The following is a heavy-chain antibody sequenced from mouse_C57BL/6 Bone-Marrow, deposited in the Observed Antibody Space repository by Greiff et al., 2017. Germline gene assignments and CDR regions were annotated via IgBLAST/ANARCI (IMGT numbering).Heavy chain of an antibody. CDR3: ARGIPYITTVVGY. CDR1: GYTFTSYG. Sequence: QVQLQQSGAELVRPGASVKLSCKASGYTFTSYGISWVKQRPGQGLEWIGEIYPRSGNTNYNEKFKGKATLTADKSSSTAYMELRSLTSEDSAVYFCARGIPYITTVVGYCGQGTTRTVSS. V-gene: IGHV1-81*01. CDR2: IYPRSGNT. D-gene: IGHD1-1*01. J-gene: IGHJ2*01.